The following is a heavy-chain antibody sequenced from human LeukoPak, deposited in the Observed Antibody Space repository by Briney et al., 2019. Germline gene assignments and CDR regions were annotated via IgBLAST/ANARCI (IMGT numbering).Heavy chain of an antibody. J-gene: IGHJ4*02. CDR1: GFTFSSYG. D-gene: IGHD6-19*01. V-gene: IGHV3-23*01. CDR3: ATLISGWSLY. CDR2: ISGSSGTT. Sequence: PGGSLRLSCAASGFTFSSYGMSWVRQAPGKGLEWVSSISGSSGTTYYADSVRGRFTISRDNAKNTLYLQMNSLRAEDTAVYYCATLISGWSLYWGQGTLVTVSS.